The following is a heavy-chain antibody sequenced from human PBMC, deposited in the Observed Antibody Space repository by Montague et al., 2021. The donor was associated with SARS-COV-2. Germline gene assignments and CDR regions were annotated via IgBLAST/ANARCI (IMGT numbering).Heavy chain of an antibody. V-gene: IGHV4-39*01. Sequence: SETLSLTCTVSGGSISSSSYYWGWIRRPPGKGLEWIGSIYYSGSTYYNPSLKSRVTISVDTSKNQFSLKLSSVTAADTAVYYCARQEYYYDSSGYERMDWFDPWGQGTLVTVSS. CDR3: ARQEYYYDSSGYERMDWFDP. J-gene: IGHJ5*02. D-gene: IGHD3-22*01. CDR1: GGSISSSSYY. CDR2: IYYSGST.